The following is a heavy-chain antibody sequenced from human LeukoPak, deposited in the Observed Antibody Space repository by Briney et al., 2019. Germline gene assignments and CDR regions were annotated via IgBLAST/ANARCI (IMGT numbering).Heavy chain of an antibody. V-gene: IGHV3-23*01. J-gene: IGHJ4*02. CDR3: AKGRGAGYSGYDFEY. Sequence: GGSLRLSCAASGFTFTNYAMSWVRQAPGKGLEWVSAITGSRGSTYFADSVKGRFTISRDTSKNTLHLQMNSLRAADTAVYYCAKGRGAGYSGYDFEYWGQGTLVTVSS. D-gene: IGHD5-12*01. CDR2: ITGSRGST. CDR1: GFTFTNYA.